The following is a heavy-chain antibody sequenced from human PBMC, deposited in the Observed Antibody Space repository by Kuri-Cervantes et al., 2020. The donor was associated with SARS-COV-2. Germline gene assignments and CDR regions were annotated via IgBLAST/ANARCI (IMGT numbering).Heavy chain of an antibody. CDR2: ISTSSAYI. D-gene: IGHD2-21*01. CDR3: AREIEGFDI. V-gene: IGHV3-21*01. Sequence: GESLKISCAASGFTFSSYEMNWVRQAPGKGLEWVSYISTSSAYIYHGDSVKGRFIISRDNAKNSLYLQMTSLRAEDTAVYYCAREIEGFDIWGQGTMVTVSS. J-gene: IGHJ3*02. CDR1: GFTFSSYE.